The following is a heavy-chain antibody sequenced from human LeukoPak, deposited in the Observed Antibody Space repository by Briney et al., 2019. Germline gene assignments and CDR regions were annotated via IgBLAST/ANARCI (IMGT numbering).Heavy chain of an antibody. CDR1: GFTFTTYA. J-gene: IGHJ4*02. Sequence: GGSLRLSCAASGFTFTTYAMTWVRQAPGKGLEWVSSITGSGAGTYYADSVKGRFTISRDNSKNTLYLQMNSLRAEDTVLYHCARDGGSYLQPTDFWGQGTLVTVSS. CDR3: ARDGGSYLQPTDF. D-gene: IGHD1-26*01. V-gene: IGHV3-23*01. CDR2: ITGSGAGT.